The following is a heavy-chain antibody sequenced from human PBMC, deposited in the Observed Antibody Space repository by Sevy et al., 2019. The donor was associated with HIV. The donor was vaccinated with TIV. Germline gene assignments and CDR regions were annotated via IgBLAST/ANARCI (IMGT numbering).Heavy chain of an antibody. CDR3: ARADVDRYYYYYGMDV. V-gene: IGHV3-30*01. CDR2: ISYDGSKR. CDR1: GFTFSSYA. Sequence: GGSLRLSCAASGFTFSSYAMHWVHQAPGKGLEWVAVISYDGSKRFHANSVKGRFSISRDKSKNMVYLQMNGLRIEDTAVYYCARADVDRYYYYYGMDVWGQGTTVTVSS. J-gene: IGHJ6*02.